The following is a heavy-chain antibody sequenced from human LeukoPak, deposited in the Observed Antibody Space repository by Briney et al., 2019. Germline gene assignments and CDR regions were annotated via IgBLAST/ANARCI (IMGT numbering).Heavy chain of an antibody. V-gene: IGHV3-74*01. Sequence: GGSLSLSCAASGFTVSSYCMHWVRQAPGKGLVWVSRINRDGSRIDHADSVRGRFTISRDNAKNTLYLQMNSLGVEDTAVYYCVRDFVGPDEYWGQGTQVTVSS. J-gene: IGHJ4*02. CDR2: INRDGSRI. CDR3: VRDFVGPDEY. CDR1: GFTVSSYC. D-gene: IGHD2-21*01.